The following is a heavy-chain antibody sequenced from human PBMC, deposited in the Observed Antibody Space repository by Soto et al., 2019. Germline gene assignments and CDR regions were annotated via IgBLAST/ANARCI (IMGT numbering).Heavy chain of an antibody. CDR1: GFTFSSYG. CDR2: IWYDGSNK. J-gene: IGHJ6*02. V-gene: IGHV3-33*01. Sequence: GGSLRLSCAASGFTFSSYGMHWVRQAPGKGLEWVAVIWYDGSNKYYADSVKGRFTISRDNSKNTLYLQMNSLRAEDTAVYYCARDQAIGYYYYGMDVWGQGTTVTVSS. CDR3: ARDQAIGYYYYGMDV.